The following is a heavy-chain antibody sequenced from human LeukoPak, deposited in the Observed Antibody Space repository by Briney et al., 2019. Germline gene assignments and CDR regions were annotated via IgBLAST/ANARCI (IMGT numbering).Heavy chain of an antibody. CDR1: GFTFSPYA. V-gene: IGHV3-23*01. Sequence: GGSLRLSCAASGFTFSPYAMSWVRPAPGEGLEWVAFIFDSGRSTYSEDSVKGRFTICRDSYNNPQSLQMNIMRAEDTAVYFCAKGLTGSQDYWGQGTLVTVSS. CDR3: AKGLTGSQDY. J-gene: IGHJ4*02. D-gene: IGHD3-10*01. CDR2: IFDSGRST.